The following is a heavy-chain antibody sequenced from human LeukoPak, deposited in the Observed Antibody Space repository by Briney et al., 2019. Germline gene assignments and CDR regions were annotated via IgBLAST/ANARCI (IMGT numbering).Heavy chain of an antibody. CDR3: ARGRRIAAADY. CDR1: GGSFSGYY. J-gene: IGHJ4*02. Sequence: SETLSLTCAVYGGSFSGYYWSWIRQPPGKGLEWIGEINHSGSTNYNPSLKSRVTISVDTSKNRFSLKLSSVTAADTAVYYCARGRRIAAADYWGQGTLVTVSS. V-gene: IGHV4-34*01. CDR2: INHSGST. D-gene: IGHD6-13*01.